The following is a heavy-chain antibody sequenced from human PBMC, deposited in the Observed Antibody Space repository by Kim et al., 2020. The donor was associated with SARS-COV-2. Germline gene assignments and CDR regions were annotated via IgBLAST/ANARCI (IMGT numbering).Heavy chain of an antibody. CDR3: ANRVEVVVAAWYYFDY. J-gene: IGHJ4*02. V-gene: IGHV3-23*01. Sequence: GGSLRLSCAASGFTFSSYAMSWVRQAPGKGLEWVSAISGSGGSTYYADSVKGRFTISRDNSKNTLYLQMNSLRAEDTAVYYCANRVEVVVAAWYYFDYWGQGPLVTVSS. CDR1: GFTFSSYA. D-gene: IGHD2-15*01. CDR2: ISGSGGST.